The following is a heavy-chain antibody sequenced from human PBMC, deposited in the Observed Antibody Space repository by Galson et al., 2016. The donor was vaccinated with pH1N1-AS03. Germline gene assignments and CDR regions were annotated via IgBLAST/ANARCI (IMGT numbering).Heavy chain of an antibody. CDR3: ARDLSRLGDYGY. CDR1: GHNFTNYA. D-gene: IGHD3-16*01. CDR2: INVGSGNT. J-gene: IGHJ4*02. Sequence: SVKVSCKASGHNFTNYAIHWVRQAPGQRLEWMGWINVGSGNTKYSQKFQGRVTMTRDTSASTAYMELSSLTSDDTSVYYCARDLSRLGDYGYWGQGTLVTVSS. V-gene: IGHV1-3*01.